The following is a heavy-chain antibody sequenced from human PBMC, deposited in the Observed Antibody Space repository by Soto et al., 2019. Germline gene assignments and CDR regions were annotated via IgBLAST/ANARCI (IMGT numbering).Heavy chain of an antibody. Sequence: SETLSLTCTVSGSSISSGGYYWSWIRRHPGKGLEWIGYIYYSGSTYYKPSLKSRVTISVDTSKNQFSLKLSSVTAADTAVYYCASAGIVVVPAATRDRSHYYMDAWGKGTTVTVSS. J-gene: IGHJ6*03. CDR3: ASAGIVVVPAATRDRSHYYMDA. V-gene: IGHV4-31*03. CDR2: IYYSGST. D-gene: IGHD2-2*01. CDR1: GSSISSGGYY.